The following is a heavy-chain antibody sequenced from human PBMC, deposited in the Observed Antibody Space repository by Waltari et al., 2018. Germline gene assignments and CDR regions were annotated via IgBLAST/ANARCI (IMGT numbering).Heavy chain of an antibody. CDR1: GGTFSSYT. V-gene: IGHV1-69*02. CDR3: ATQVGGRGWYYFDY. D-gene: IGHD6-19*01. J-gene: IGHJ4*02. Sequence: QVQLVQSGAEVKKPGSSVKVSCKASGGTFSSYTISWVRQAPGQGLEWMGRISPILGIANAAQKFQGRVTITADKSTSTAYMELSSLRSEDTAVYYCATQVGGRGWYYFDYWGQGTLVTVSS. CDR2: ISPILGIA.